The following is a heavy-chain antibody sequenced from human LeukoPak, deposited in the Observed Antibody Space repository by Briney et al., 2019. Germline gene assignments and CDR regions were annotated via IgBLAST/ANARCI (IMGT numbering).Heavy chain of an antibody. D-gene: IGHD3-22*01. CDR1: GFTFSSYA. Sequence: GGSLRLSCAASGFTFSSYAMSWVRQAPGQGLVWVSRIKSDGSDTNYADSVKGRFTISRDNAKNTLYLQMNSLRAEDTAVYYCASGGLYYDNGGYSFWGQGTLVTVFS. V-gene: IGHV3-74*01. CDR3: ASGGLYYDNGGYSF. CDR2: IKSDGSDT. J-gene: IGHJ4*02.